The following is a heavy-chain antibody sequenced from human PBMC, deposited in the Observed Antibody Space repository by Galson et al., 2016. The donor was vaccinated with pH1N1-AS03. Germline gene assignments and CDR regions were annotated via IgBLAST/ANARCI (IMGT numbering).Heavy chain of an antibody. Sequence: SLRLSCAASGFTFSSYGLHWIRQAPGEGLEWVTFIRYDGSNIYYVDSVRGRFTISRDNSKNMLYLQMNSLRAEDSAAYYCAKDRVRLQVTESSAFDIWGQGTMVTVSS. J-gene: IGHJ3*02. CDR2: IRYDGSNI. CDR3: AKDRVRLQVTESSAFDI. CDR1: GFTFSSYG. V-gene: IGHV3-30*02. D-gene: IGHD4-23*01.